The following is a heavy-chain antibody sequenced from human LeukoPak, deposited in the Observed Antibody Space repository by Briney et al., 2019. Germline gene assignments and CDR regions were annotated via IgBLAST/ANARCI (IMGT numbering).Heavy chain of an antibody. J-gene: IGHJ4*02. Sequence: GGSLRLSCAASGFTFSNYRMNWVRQAPGKGLEWVSYISSTSSTIYYADSVKGRFTISRDNAKNSLYLQMDSLRAEDTGVYYCARRPYSSSMDFDYWGQGALVTVSS. D-gene: IGHD6-6*01. CDR2: ISSTSSTI. V-gene: IGHV3-48*04. CDR1: GFTFSNYR. CDR3: ARRPYSSSMDFDY.